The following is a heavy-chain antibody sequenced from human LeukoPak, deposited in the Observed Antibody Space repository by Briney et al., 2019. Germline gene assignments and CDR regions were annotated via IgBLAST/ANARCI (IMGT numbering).Heavy chain of an antibody. D-gene: IGHD3-9*01. CDR2: ISYDGSNK. V-gene: IGHV3-30*04. Sequence: GGSLRLSCAASGFTFSSYAMHWVRQAPGKGLEWVAVISYDGSNKYYADSVKGRFTISRDNSKNTLYLQMNSLRAEDTAVYYCANDILTGYPVDYWGREPWSPSPQ. CDR3: ANDILTGYPVDY. J-gene: IGHJ4*02. CDR1: GFTFSSYA.